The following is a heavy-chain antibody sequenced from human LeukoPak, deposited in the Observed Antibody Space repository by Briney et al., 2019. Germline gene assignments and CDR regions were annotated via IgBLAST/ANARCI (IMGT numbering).Heavy chain of an antibody. CDR1: GYTFTSYD. D-gene: IGHD2-2*01. CDR3: ASGDCSSISCYSF. V-gene: IGHV1-8*03. CDR2: MNPNSGKT. Sequence: ASVKVSCKASGYTFTSYDINWVRQATGQGLEWMGWMNPNSGKTAYAQKFQGRVTITRNTSISTAYMEVSSLRSEDTAVYYCASGDCSSISCYSFWGQGTLVTVSS. J-gene: IGHJ4*02.